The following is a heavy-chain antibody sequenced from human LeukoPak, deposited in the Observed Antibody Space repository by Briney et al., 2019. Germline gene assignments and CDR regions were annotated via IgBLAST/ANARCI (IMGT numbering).Heavy chain of an antibody. D-gene: IGHD6-13*01. CDR1: GYTFTSYG. CDR2: ISAYNGNT. Sequence: ASVKVSCKAPGYTFTSYGISWVRQAPGQGLEWMGWISAYNGNTNYAQKLQGRVTMTTDTSTSTAYMDLRSLRSDDTAVYYCARTPSTSETAAGSFDYWGQGTLVTVSS. V-gene: IGHV1-18*01. CDR3: ARTPSTSETAAGSFDY. J-gene: IGHJ4*02.